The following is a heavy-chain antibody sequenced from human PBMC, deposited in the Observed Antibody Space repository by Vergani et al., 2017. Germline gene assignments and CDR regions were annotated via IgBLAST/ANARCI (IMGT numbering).Heavy chain of an antibody. CDR2: IKSDGSIT. V-gene: IGHV3-74*02. CDR1: GFSFSGYW. Sequence: EVQLLESGGNLVQPGGSLRLSCEGSGFSFSGYWMHWVRQSPEKGLVWVSRIKSDGSITNYADSVKGRFTISRDNAKNTLYLEMNSLRGDDTAIYYCVRARCSGPCFMSNWFDSWGQGTLVTVSP. CDR3: VRARCSGPCFMSNWFDS. D-gene: IGHD5-12*01. J-gene: IGHJ5*01.